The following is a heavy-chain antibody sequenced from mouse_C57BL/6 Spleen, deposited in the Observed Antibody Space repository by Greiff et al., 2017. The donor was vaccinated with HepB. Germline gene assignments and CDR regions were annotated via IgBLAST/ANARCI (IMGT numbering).Heavy chain of an antibody. CDR2: IWSGGST. D-gene: IGHD1-1*01. Sequence: VMLVESGPGLVQPSQSLSITCTVSAFSFTTYGVHWVRQSPGKGLEWLGVIWSGGSTDYNAAFISRLSISKDNSKSQVFFKMNSLQADDTAIYYCARNRGSSPYFDYWGQGTTLTVSS. V-gene: IGHV2-2*01. CDR1: AFSFTTYG. J-gene: IGHJ2*01. CDR3: ARNRGSSPYFDY.